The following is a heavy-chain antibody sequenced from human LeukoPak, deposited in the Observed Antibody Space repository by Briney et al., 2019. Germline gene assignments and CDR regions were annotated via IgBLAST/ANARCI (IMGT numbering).Heavy chain of an antibody. CDR3: AREAKESSGMDV. V-gene: IGHV3-7*03. J-gene: IGHJ6*04. CDR2: IKQDDSEK. Sequence: GGSLRLSCAASGFTFSNYWMSWVRQAPGKGLEWVANIKQDDSEKHYVDSVKGRFTISRDNAKKSLYLQMNSLRAEDTAVYYCAREAKESSGMDVWGKGTTVTVSS. CDR1: GFTFSNYW.